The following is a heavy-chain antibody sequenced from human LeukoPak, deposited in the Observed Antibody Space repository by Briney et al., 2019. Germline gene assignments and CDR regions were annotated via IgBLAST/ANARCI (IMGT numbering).Heavy chain of an antibody. CDR3: TSGGYHGDYSYY. CDR2: ISAYNGNT. V-gene: IGHV1-18*01. D-gene: IGHD5-12*01. CDR1: GYTFTSYG. J-gene: IGHJ4*02. Sequence: ASVKVSCKASGYTFTSYGIRWVRQAPGQGLAWMGWISAYNGNTNYAQKLQGRVTMTTDTSTSTAYMELRSLRSDDTAVYYCTSGGYHGDYSYYWGQGTLVTVSS.